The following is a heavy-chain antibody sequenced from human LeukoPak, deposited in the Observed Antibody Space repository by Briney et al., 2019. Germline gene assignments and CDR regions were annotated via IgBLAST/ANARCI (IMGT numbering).Heavy chain of an antibody. CDR2: IYYSGST. J-gene: IGHJ4*02. CDR3: ASYGDYYPTDY. CDR1: GGSLSSSSYY. D-gene: IGHD4-17*01. Sequence: SETLSLTCTVSGGSLSSSSYYWGWIRQPPGKGLEWIGSIYYSGSTYYNPSLKSRVTISVDTSKNQFSLKLSSVTAADTAVYYCASYGDYYPTDYWGQGTLVTVSS. V-gene: IGHV4-39*01.